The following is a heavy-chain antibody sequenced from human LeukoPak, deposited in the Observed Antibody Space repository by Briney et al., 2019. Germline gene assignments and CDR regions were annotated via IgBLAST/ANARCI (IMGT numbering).Heavy chain of an antibody. D-gene: IGHD5-12*01. CDR1: GFTFSSYS. CDR2: ISSSSSYI. J-gene: IGHJ4*02. Sequence: GGSLRLSCAASGFTFSSYSMNWVRQAPGKGLEWVSSISSSSSYIYYADSVKGRFTISRDNAKNSLYLQMNSLRAEYTAVYXXXXXXXXXXATDFDYWGQGTLVTVSS. V-gene: IGHV3-21*01. CDR3: XXXXXXXXATDFDY.